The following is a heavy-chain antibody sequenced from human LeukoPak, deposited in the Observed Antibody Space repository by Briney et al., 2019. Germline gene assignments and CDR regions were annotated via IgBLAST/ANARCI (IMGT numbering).Heavy chain of an antibody. CDR2: MNPNSGNA. CDR3: ARDGSSSWYGVDY. D-gene: IGHD6-13*01. CDR1: GYTFTTSD. V-gene: IGHV1-8*01. J-gene: IGHJ4*02. Sequence: ASVKVSCKASGYTFTTSDINWVRQAPGQGLQWMGWMNPNSGNAVYAQKFQGRVTMTEDTSTDTAYMELSSLRSEDTAVYYCARDGSSSWYGVDYWGQGTLVTVSS.